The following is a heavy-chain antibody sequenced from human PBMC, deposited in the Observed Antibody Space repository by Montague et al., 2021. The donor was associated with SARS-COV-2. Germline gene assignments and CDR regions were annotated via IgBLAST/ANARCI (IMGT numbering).Heavy chain of an antibody. CDR2: IYYSGST. V-gene: IGHV4-39*07. Sequence: SETLSLTCTLSGGSISSSSYYWGWIRQPPGKGLEWIGTIYYSGSTYYNPSLKSRVTISVDTSKNQFSLKLSSVTAADTAVYYCARGWFSPMLVVVIRGPFDFWGQGALVTVSS. CDR1: GGSISSSSYY. D-gene: IGHD3-22*01. J-gene: IGHJ4*02. CDR3: ARGWFSPMLVVVIRGPFDF.